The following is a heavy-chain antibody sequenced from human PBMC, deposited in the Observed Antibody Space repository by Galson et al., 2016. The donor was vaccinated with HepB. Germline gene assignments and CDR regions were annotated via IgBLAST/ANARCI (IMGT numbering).Heavy chain of an antibody. Sequence: SLRLSCAASRFTFSTYSMNWVRQAPGKGLEWVSSISSSSSNIFYADSVKGRFTISRDNAKNSLYLQMNSLRAEDTAVYYCARDRSYDDYEDYYFDYWGQGAPVTVSP. D-gene: IGHD4-17*01. CDR2: ISSSSSNI. CDR1: RFTFSTYS. J-gene: IGHJ4*02. V-gene: IGHV3-21*01. CDR3: ARDRSYDDYEDYYFDY.